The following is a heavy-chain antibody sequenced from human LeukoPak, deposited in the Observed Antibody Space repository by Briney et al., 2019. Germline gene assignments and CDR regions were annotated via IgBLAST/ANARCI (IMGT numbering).Heavy chain of an antibody. CDR1: GYTCTCYG. V-gene: IGHV1-18*01. Sequence: ASVKVSCKASGYTCTCYGISWVRQATGQGLEWMGWISAYNGNTNYAQKLQGRVTMTTDTSTSTAYMELRSPRSDVTAVYYWSRDSETYVLPNYYGSGSYHPVGWFDPWDQGTLVIVSS. D-gene: IGHD3-10*01. J-gene: IGHJ5*02. CDR2: ISAYNGNT. CDR3: SRDSETYVLPNYYGSGSYHPVGWFDP.